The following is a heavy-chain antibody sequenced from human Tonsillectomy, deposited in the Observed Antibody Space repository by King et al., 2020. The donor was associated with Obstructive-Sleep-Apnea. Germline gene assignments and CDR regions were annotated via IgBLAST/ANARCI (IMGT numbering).Heavy chain of an antibody. CDR3: AKGISPLDAFDI. J-gene: IGHJ3*02. CDR2: IWYDGSNK. D-gene: IGHD2/OR15-2a*01. V-gene: IGHV3-33*06. CDR1: GFTFSSYG. Sequence: QLVQSGGGVVQPGRSLRLSCAASGFTFSSYGMHWVRQAPGKGLEWVAVIWYDGSNKYYADSVKGRFTISRNNCKNTLYLQMNSLRAEDTAVYYCAKGISPLDAFDIWGQGTMVTVSS.